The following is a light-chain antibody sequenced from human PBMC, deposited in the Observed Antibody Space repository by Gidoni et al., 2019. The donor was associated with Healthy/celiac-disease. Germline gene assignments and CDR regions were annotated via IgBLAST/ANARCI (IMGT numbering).Light chain of an antibody. J-gene: IGKJ1*01. CDR1: QSVSSSY. V-gene: IGKV3D-20*01. CDR3: QQYGSSPWT. Sequence: EIVLTQSQATLSLYPGERATLSCGASQSVSSSYLAWYQQKPGLAHRLLIYDASSRATGIPDRFSGSGSGTDFTLTISRLEPEDFAVYYCQQYGSSPWTFGQGTKVEIK. CDR2: DAS.